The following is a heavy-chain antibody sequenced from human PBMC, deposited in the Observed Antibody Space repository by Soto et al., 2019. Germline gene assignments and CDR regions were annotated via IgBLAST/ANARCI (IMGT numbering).Heavy chain of an antibody. CDR3: ARDHWDGMAV. V-gene: IGHV4-31*02. D-gene: IGHD3-16*01. J-gene: IGHJ6*02. CDR2: IYYSGSS. Sequence: WTWIRQQPGKGLEWIGNIYYSGSSYYNPSLKSRLTLSIDTSKNQFSLKLGSVTAADTAVYYCARDHWDGMAVWGQGTTVTVSS.